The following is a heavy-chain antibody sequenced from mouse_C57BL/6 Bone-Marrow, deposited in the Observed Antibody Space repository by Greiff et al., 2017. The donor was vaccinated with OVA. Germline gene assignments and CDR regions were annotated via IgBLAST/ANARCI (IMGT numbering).Heavy chain of an antibody. V-gene: IGHV1-50*01. CDR2: IDPSDSYT. J-gene: IGHJ3*01. Sequence: QVQLQQPGAELVKPGASVKLSCKASGYTFTSYWMQWVKQRPGQGLEWIGEIDPSDSYTNYNQKFKGKATLTVDTSSSTAYMQLSGLTSEDSAVYYCARSEFAYWGQGTLVTVSA. CDR1: GYTFTSYW. CDR3: ARSEFAY.